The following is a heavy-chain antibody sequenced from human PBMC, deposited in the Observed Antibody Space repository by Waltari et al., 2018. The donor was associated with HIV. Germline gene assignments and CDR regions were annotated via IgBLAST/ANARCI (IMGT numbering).Heavy chain of an antibody. Sequence: EVKLVESWGGLVQAGGSVRVSWLASGFTFSYHAMNWVRQAPGKGLEWVSYISSNSSTIYHVDSVKGRFTISRDNAKNSLYLQMNSLRDEDTAVYYCVRVGTSFDYWGQGTPVTVSS. CDR2: ISSNSSTI. CDR1: GFTFSYHA. J-gene: IGHJ4*02. CDR3: VRVGTSFDY. D-gene: IGHD2-8*01. V-gene: IGHV3-48*02.